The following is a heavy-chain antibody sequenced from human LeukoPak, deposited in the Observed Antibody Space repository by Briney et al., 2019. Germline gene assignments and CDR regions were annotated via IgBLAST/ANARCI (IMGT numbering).Heavy chain of an antibody. CDR1: GGSISNYY. Sequence: SETLSLTCTVSGGSISNYYWTWIRQPPGKGLEWIGYIYYSGSTSYNPPLNSRVTISLDTSKNPFSLMLRSLTAADTAVYYCARRYTASPGERFDYWGQGTLVTVSS. CDR2: IYYSGST. V-gene: IGHV4-59*08. J-gene: IGHJ4*02. CDR3: ARRYTASPGERFDY. D-gene: IGHD2-2*02.